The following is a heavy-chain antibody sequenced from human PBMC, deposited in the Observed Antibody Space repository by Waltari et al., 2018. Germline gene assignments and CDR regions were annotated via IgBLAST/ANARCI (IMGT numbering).Heavy chain of an antibody. D-gene: IGHD5-12*01. CDR2: MSGSGGST. CDR3: AKVYRGQQTSYYYYGMDV. J-gene: IGHJ6*02. CDR1: GFTFSSYA. Sequence: EVQLLESGGGLVQPGGSLRLSCAASGFTFSSYAMSWVRQAPGKGLEWVSTMSGSGGSTYYSDSVKGRFTIYRDNSKNTLYLQMNSLRAEDTAVYYCAKVYRGQQTSYYYYGMDVWGQGTTVTVSS. V-gene: IGHV3-23*01.